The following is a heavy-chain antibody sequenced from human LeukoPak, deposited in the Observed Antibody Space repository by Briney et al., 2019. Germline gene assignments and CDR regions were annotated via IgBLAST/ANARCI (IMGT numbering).Heavy chain of an antibody. Sequence: PGGSLRLSSAASGFTFSSYAMSWVRQAPGKGLEWVSAISGSGGSTYYADSVKGRFTISRDNSKNTLYLQMNSLRAEDTAVYYCAKVDYYDSSSYYRFFDYWGQGTLVTVSS. CDR3: AKVDYYDSSSYYRFFDY. CDR1: GFTFSSYA. V-gene: IGHV3-23*01. CDR2: ISGSGGST. D-gene: IGHD3-22*01. J-gene: IGHJ4*02.